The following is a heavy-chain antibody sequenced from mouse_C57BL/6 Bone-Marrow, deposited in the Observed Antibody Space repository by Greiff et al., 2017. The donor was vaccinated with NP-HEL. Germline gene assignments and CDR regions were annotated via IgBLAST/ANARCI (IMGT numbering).Heavy chain of an antibody. V-gene: IGHV14-1*01. CDR2: IDPEDGDT. CDR1: GFNIKDYY. CDR3: TIRRYYGSSFFDY. Sequence: EVKLMESGAELVRPGASVKLSCTASGFNIKDYYMHWVKQRPEQGLEWIGRIDPEDGDTEYAPKFQGKATMTADTSSNTAYLPLSSLTSEDTAVYYCTIRRYYGSSFFDYWGQGTTLTVSS. J-gene: IGHJ2*01. D-gene: IGHD1-1*01.